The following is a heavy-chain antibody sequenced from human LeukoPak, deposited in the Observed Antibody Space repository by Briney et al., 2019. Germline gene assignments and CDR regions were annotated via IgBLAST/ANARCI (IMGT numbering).Heavy chain of an antibody. CDR3: ARNGGNSDYDY. D-gene: IGHD4-23*01. Sequence: PSETLSLTCTVSGGSISSSSYYWGWIRQPPGKGLEWIGSIYYSGSTYYNPSLKSRVTISVDTSKNQFSLKLNSVTAADTALYYCARNGGNSDYDYWGQGTLVTVS. CDR1: GGSISSSSYY. V-gene: IGHV4-39*07. CDR2: IYYSGST. J-gene: IGHJ4*02.